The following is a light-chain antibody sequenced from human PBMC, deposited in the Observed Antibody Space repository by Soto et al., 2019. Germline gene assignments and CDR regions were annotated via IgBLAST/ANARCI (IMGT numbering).Light chain of an antibody. CDR3: QLYGISLWT. J-gene: IGKJ1*01. Sequence: EIVMTQSPATLSLSPGEIATLSFSASQSVSSNLAWYQQKPGQAPRLLIYDASTRATGIPARFSGSGSGTDFTLTISRLEPEDFAVYYCQLYGISLWTFGQGTKVDIK. V-gene: IGKV3-20*01. CDR2: DAS. CDR1: QSVSSN.